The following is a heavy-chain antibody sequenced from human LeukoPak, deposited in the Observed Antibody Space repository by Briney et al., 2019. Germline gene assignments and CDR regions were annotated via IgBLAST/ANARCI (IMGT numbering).Heavy chain of an antibody. V-gene: IGHV3-23*01. CDR3: AKDVYGDYGGLVY. J-gene: IGHJ4*02. D-gene: IGHD4-17*01. CDR2: ISAGVGST. Sequence: AGGPLRLSCAASGFTSGTYAMTWVRQAPGRGLEWVSTISAGVGSTNYADSVRGRFTISRDNSDNTGYLQMNSLRAEDTAVYYCAKDVYGDYGGLVYWGQGTLVTV. CDR1: GFTSGTYA.